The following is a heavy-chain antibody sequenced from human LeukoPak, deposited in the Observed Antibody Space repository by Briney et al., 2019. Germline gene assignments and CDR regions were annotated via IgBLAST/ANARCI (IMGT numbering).Heavy chain of an antibody. Sequence: SETLSLTCAVYGGSFSGYYWSWIRQPPGKGLEWIGEINHSGSTNYNPSLKSRVTISVDTSKNQFSLKLSSVTAADTAVYYCARGMVVVAGGATNWFDPWGQGTLVTVSS. CDR2: INHSGST. J-gene: IGHJ5*02. CDR3: ARGMVVVAGGATNWFDP. D-gene: IGHD2-15*01. CDR1: GGSFSGYY. V-gene: IGHV4-34*01.